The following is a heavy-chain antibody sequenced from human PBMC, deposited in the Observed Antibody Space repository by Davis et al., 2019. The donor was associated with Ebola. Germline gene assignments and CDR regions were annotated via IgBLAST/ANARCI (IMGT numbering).Heavy chain of an antibody. CDR3: ARDLEANIGDVGTPMF. V-gene: IGHV1-69*05. CDR1: GGTFSSYA. D-gene: IGHD3-10*02. Sequence: SVKVSCKASGGTFSSYAISWVRQAPGQGLEWMGGIIPIFGTANYAQKFQGRVTLTRDTSATIGYMQLSGLKSEDTAVYYCARDLEANIGDVGTPMFWGQGTLVSVSS. CDR2: IIPIFGTA. J-gene: IGHJ4*02.